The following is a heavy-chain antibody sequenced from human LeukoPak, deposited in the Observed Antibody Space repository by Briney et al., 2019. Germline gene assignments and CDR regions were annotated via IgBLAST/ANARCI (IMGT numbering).Heavy chain of an antibody. CDR2: ISSRGRYI. J-gene: IGHJ4*02. CDR1: GFPFSSYS. V-gene: IGHV3-21*01. D-gene: IGHD3-22*01. Sequence: GGSLRLSCAASGFPFSSYSMNWVRQAPGKGLEWVSSISSRGRYIYYAGSVKGRFAISRDNAKNSLYLQMNSLRAEDTALYYCAREVSEGFDFWGQGTLVTVSS. CDR3: AREVSEGFDF.